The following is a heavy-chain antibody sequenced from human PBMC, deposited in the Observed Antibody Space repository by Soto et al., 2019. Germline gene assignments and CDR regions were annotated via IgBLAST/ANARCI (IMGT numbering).Heavy chain of an antibody. CDR3: ARSIVVVTAIDY. Sequence: QVQLVQSGAEEKKPGASVKVSCKASGYSFTSYAMHWMRQAPGQRLEWMGWINAGNGNTKYSQKFQGRVTITRDTSASTAYMELSSLRSEDRAVYYCARSIVVVTAIDYWGQGTLVTVS. J-gene: IGHJ4*02. V-gene: IGHV1-3*05. D-gene: IGHD2-21*02. CDR1: GYSFTSYA. CDR2: INAGNGNT.